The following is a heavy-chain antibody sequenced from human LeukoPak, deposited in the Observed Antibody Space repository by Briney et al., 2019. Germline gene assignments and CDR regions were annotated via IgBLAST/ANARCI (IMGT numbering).Heavy chain of an antibody. CDR3: ARGGGIFLGHMDV. J-gene: IGHJ6*03. Sequence: ASVKVSCKASGGTFSSYAISWVRQAPGQGLEWMGGIIPIFGTANYAQKFQGRVTITTDESTSTAYMELSSLRSEDTAAYYCARGGGIFLGHMDVWGKGTTVTVSS. CDR1: GGTFSSYA. CDR2: IIPIFGTA. V-gene: IGHV1-69*05. D-gene: IGHD1-14*01.